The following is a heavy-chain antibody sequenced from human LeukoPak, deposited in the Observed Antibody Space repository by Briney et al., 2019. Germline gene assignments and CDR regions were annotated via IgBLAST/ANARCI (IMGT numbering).Heavy chain of an antibody. V-gene: IGHV5-51*01. Sequence: GESLKISCKGSGYSFATYWIGWVRQMPGKGLELMGIIYPGDSDTRYSPSFQGQVTISADKSISTAYLQWSSLKASDTAMYYCARGLLWFGEAYDAFDIWGQGTMVTVSS. CDR3: ARGLLWFGEAYDAFDI. J-gene: IGHJ3*02. CDR2: IYPGDSDT. CDR1: GYSFATYW. D-gene: IGHD3-10*01.